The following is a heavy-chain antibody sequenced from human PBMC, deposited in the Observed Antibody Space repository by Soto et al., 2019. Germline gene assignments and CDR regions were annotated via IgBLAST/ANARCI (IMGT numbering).Heavy chain of an antibody. J-gene: IGHJ6*02. D-gene: IGHD3-16*01. CDR2: IYSGGST. V-gene: IGHV3-53*01. Sequence: GGSLRLSCAASGFTVSSNYMSWVRQAPGKGLEWVSVIYSGGSTYYADSVKGRFTISRDNSKNTLYLQMNNLRAEDTAVYYCARNGLSFYGMDVWGQGTTVTVSS. CDR3: ARNGLSFYGMDV. CDR1: GFTVSSNY.